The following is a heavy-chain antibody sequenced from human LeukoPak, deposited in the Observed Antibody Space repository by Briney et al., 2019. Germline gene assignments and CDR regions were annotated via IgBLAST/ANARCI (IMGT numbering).Heavy chain of an antibody. D-gene: IGHD5-24*01. CDR1: GGSISSYH. Sequence: SETPSLTCSVSGGSISSYHWSWIRQPAGKGLEWIGRIYTSGSTNYNPSLKSRVTISVDTSKNQFSLKLSSVTAADTAVYYCARDSLATRTPFDYWGQGTLVTVSS. CDR3: ARDSLATRTPFDY. V-gene: IGHV4-4*07. J-gene: IGHJ4*02. CDR2: IYTSGST.